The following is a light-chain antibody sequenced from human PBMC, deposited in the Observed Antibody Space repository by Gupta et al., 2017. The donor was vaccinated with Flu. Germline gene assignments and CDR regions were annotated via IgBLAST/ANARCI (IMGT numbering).Light chain of an antibody. CDR2: STS. Sequence: QTVATQDTSLTVSLGGTVTLTCASSTGTVTSGYYPNWFQQKPGQAPRALIYSTSNKRSWTPARFSGSLLGGKAALTLSGVQPEDEAEYYCLLYYGGAQLRVFGGGTKLTVL. CDR3: LLYYGGAQLRV. CDR1: TGTVTSGYY. V-gene: IGLV7-43*01. J-gene: IGLJ3*02.